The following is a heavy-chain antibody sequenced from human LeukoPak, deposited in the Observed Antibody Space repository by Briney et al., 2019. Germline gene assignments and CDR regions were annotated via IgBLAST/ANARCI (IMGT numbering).Heavy chain of an antibody. CDR1: GGSISSYY. D-gene: IGHD6-13*01. CDR3: ARDPGSAYSSSWYDYYYMDV. Sequence: SETLSLTCTVSGGSISSYYCSWCRRPPAEGLVWCGSIFYSSSTTYNPSLHSRVTISVATSKNQFSLKLSSVTAADTAVYYCARDPGSAYSSSWYDYYYMDVWGKGTTVTISS. J-gene: IGHJ6*03. CDR2: IFYSSST. V-gene: IGHV4-59*01.